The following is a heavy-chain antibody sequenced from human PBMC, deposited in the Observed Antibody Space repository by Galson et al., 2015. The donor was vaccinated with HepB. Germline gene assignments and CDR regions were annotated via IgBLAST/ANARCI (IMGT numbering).Heavy chain of an antibody. CDR1: GYTFTSYA. J-gene: IGHJ4*02. CDR2: MNPNSGNT. V-gene: IGHV1-8*01. Sequence: SVKVSCKASGYTFTSYAIHWVRQATGQGLEWMGWMNPNSGNTGYAQKFQGRVTMTRYTSISTAYMELSSLRSEYTAMSYCARVHIPGLDYWGQGTLVTVSS. D-gene: IGHD2-21*01. CDR3: ARVHIPGLDY.